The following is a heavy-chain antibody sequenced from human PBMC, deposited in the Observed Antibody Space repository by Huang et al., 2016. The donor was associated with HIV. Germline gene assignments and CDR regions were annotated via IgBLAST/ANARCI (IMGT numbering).Heavy chain of an antibody. Sequence: EVQLVESGGNLVKPGGSLRLSCAASGFTFSSYRMNWVRQAPGKGLEWVSSISSSSSYIYYADSVKGRFTISRDNAKNSLYLQMSSLRAEDTAVYYCATAPPYYYDSSGYYYGQDYWGQGTLVTVSS. CDR2: ISSSSSYI. V-gene: IGHV3-21*01. J-gene: IGHJ4*02. CDR1: GFTFSSYR. D-gene: IGHD3-22*01. CDR3: ATAPPYYYDSSGYYYGQDY.